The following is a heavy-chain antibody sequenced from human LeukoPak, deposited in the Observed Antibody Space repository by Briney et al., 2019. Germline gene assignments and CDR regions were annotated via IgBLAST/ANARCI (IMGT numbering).Heavy chain of an antibody. CDR3: ARVPTYYYDNSGYYCSDY. Sequence: GGSLRLSCAASGFTFSSYAMSWVRQAPGKGLGWVSAISGSGGSTYYADSVKGRFTISRDNSKNTLYLQMNSLRAEDTAVYYCARVPTYYYDNSGYYCSDYWGQGTLVTVSS. CDR1: GFTFSSYA. D-gene: IGHD3-22*01. V-gene: IGHV3-23*01. CDR2: ISGSGGST. J-gene: IGHJ4*02.